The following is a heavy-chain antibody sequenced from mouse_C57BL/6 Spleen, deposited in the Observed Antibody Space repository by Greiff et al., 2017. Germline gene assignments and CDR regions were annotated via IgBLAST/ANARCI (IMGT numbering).Heavy chain of an antibody. D-gene: IGHD2-10*01. CDR2: ISSGSSTI. CDR1: GFTFSDYG. CDR3: ALLSDYFDY. Sequence: DVMLVESGGGLVKPGGSLKLSCAASGFTFSDYGMHWVRQAPEKGLEWVAYISSGSSTIYYADTVKGRFTISRDNAKNTLFLQMTSLRSEDTAMYYCALLSDYFDYWGQGTTLTVSS. J-gene: IGHJ2*01. V-gene: IGHV5-17*01.